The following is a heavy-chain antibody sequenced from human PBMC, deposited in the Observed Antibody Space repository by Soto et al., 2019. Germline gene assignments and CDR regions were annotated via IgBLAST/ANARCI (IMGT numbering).Heavy chain of an antibody. CDR1: GYAFNNYW. D-gene: IGHD5-18*01. Sequence: GESLEIPCTGSGYAFNNYWIAWVRQMPGKGLEWMGIIYPGDSDTRYSPSFQGQGTISADKSISTAYLQWSSLKASDTAMYYCARHRIQLDYGMDVWGQGTTVTVSS. CDR3: ARHRIQLDYGMDV. V-gene: IGHV5-51*01. CDR2: IYPGDSDT. J-gene: IGHJ6*02.